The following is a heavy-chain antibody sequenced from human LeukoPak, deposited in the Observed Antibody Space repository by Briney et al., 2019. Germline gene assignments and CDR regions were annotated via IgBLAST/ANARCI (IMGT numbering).Heavy chain of an antibody. Sequence: GGSLGLSCAASGFTFSSYGMHWVRQAPGKGLEWVAVIWYDGSNKYYADSVKGRFTISRDNSKNTLYLQMNSLRAEDTAVYYCARDRAYYYGSGSSPPFDYWGQGTLVTVSS. J-gene: IGHJ4*02. CDR2: IWYDGSNK. D-gene: IGHD3-10*01. CDR3: ARDRAYYYGSGSSPPFDY. CDR1: GFTFSSYG. V-gene: IGHV3-33*01.